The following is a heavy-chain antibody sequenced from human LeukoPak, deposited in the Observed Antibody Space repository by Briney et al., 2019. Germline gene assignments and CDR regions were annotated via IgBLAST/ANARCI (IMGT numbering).Heavy chain of an antibody. J-gene: IGHJ3*02. CDR2: ISSSGSTI. CDR3: ARDRYSSSWYSSHDAFDI. V-gene: IGHV3-48*03. CDR1: GFTFSSYE. D-gene: IGHD6-13*01. Sequence: GGSLRLSCAASGFTFSSYEMNWVRQAPGKGLEWVSYISSSGSTIYYADSVKGRFTISRDNSKNTLYLQMNSLRAEDTAVYYCARDRYSSSWYSSHDAFDIWGQGTMVTVSS.